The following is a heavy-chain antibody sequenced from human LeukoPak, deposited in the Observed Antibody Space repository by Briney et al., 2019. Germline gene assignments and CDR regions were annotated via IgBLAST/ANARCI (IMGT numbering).Heavy chain of an antibody. V-gene: IGHV3-23*01. CDR1: TYKYP. J-gene: IGHJ4*02. CDR2: VSYSGDT. CDR3: AKDFDSGGSYDGDHS. Sequence: GGSLRLSCAASTYKYPMNWVRQAPGKGLEWISTVSYSGDTHYTDSVRGRFTISRDDSKNTVYLQMNSLRPEDTAVYFCAKDFDSGGSYDGDHSWGQGILVTVSS. D-gene: IGHD3-22*01.